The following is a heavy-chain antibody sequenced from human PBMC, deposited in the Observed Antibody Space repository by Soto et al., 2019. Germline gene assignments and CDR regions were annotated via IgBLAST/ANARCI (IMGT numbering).Heavy chain of an antibody. V-gene: IGHV6-1*01. CDR3: AREGVGVIVYATECDY. J-gene: IGHJ4*02. CDR2: TYYRSKWYN. Sequence: SQTLALTCAISGDSLSRNSAAWNWIRQSPSSGLEWLGRTYYRSKWYNDYAVSVESRRTINPDTSKNQFSLQLNYEATEDKDVDYGAREGVGVIVYATECDYWGEGTLVTVSS. CDR1: GDSLSRNSAA. D-gene: IGHD2-8*01.